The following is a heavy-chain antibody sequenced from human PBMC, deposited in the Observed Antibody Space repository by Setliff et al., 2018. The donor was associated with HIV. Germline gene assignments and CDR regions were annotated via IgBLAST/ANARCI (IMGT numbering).Heavy chain of an antibody. CDR1: GYTFSDYY. D-gene: IGHD3-10*01. CDR3: TRGALYGLFEF. CDR2: ISAYNGNT. Sequence: ASVKVSCKASGYTFSDYYMHWVRQAPGKGLEWMGWISAYNGNTNYAQKLQGRVTMTTDTSTSTAHMELRSLTSEDTAAYYCTRGALYGLFEFWGPGTLVTVSS. J-gene: IGHJ4*02. V-gene: IGHV1-18*04.